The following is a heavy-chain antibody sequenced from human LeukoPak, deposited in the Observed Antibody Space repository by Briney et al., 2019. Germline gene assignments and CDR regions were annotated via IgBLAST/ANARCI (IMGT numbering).Heavy chain of an antibody. J-gene: IGHJ5*02. Sequence: SETLSFTCAVYGGSFSGYYWGWIRQSPGKGLEWIGEINHSGSTNYNPSLKSRVTISIDTSNNQFSLKLSSVTAADTAVYYCATSGGPLNWFDPWGQGTLVTVSS. CDR3: ATSGGPLNWFDP. CDR1: GGSFSGYY. CDR2: INHSGST. V-gene: IGHV4-34*01.